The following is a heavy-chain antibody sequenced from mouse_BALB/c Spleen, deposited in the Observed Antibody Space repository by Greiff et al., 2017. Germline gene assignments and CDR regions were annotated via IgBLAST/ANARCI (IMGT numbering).Heavy chain of an antibody. CDR3: ARFYDGYPWFAY. CDR2: ISSGGGST. D-gene: IGHD2-3*01. V-gene: IGHV5-12-1*01. Sequence: EVHLVESGGGLVKPGGSLKLSCAASGFAFSSYDMSWVRQTPEKRLEWVAYISSGGGSTYYPDTVKGRFTISRDNAKNTLYLQMSSLKSEDTAMYYCARFYDGYPWFAYWGQGTLVTVSA. CDR1: GFAFSSYD. J-gene: IGHJ3*01.